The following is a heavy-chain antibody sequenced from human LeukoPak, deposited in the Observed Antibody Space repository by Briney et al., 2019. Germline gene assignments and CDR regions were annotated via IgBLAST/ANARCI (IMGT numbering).Heavy chain of an antibody. CDR3: VRQATPHGHFDY. CDR2: IGIGGDT. V-gene: IGHV3-13*01. D-gene: IGHD2-15*01. J-gene: IGHJ4*02. Sequence: GRSLRLSCAASGFPFSSYGMHWVRQATGKGLEWVSAIGIGGDTYYPGSVKGRFTISRENAKNSLYLQMNSLRAGDTAVYYCVRQATPHGHFDYWGQGILVTVSS. CDR1: GFPFSSYG.